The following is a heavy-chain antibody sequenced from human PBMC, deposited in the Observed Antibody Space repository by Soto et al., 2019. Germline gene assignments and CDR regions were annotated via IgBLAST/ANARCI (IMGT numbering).Heavy chain of an antibody. CDR3: ARAPCSGGSCYSADWFDP. CDR1: GGSFSGDY. D-gene: IGHD2-15*01. Sequence: SETLSLTCAVYGGSFSGDYWSWIRQPPGKGLEWIGEINHSGSTNYNPSLKSRVTISVDTSKNQFSLKLSSVTAADTAVYYCARAPCSGGSCYSADWFDPWGQGTLVTVSS. CDR2: INHSGST. V-gene: IGHV4-34*01. J-gene: IGHJ5*02.